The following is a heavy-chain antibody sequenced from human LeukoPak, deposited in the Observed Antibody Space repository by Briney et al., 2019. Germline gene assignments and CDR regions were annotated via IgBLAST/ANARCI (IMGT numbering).Heavy chain of an antibody. Sequence: SETLSLTCAVYGGSFSGYYWSWIRQPPGKGLEWIGEINHSGSTNYNPSLKGRVTISVDTSKNQFSLKLSSVTAADTAVYYCAGPQVTPLDYWGQGTLVTVSS. CDR2: INHSGST. D-gene: IGHD4-23*01. J-gene: IGHJ4*02. CDR1: GGSFSGYY. V-gene: IGHV4-34*01. CDR3: AGPQVTPLDY.